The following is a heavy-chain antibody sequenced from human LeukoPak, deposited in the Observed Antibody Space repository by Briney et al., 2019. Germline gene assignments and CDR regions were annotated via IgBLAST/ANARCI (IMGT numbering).Heavy chain of an antibody. J-gene: IGHJ5*02. V-gene: IGHV4-59*10. D-gene: IGHD6-13*01. CDR2: IYTSGST. CDR1: GGSFSGYY. CDR3: ARGVGAAAGTDNWFDP. Sequence: SETLSLTCAVYGGSFSGYYWSWIRQPPGKGLEWIGRIYTSGSTNYNPSLKSRVTMSVDTSKNQFSLKLSSVTAADTAVYYCARGVGAAAGTDNWFDPWGQGTLVTVSS.